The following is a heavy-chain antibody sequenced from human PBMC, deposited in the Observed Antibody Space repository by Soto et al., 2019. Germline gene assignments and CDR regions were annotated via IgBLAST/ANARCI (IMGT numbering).Heavy chain of an antibody. V-gene: IGHV4-31*03. CDR2: IYYSGST. J-gene: IGHJ4*02. CDR3: ASTISGYDYYFDY. D-gene: IGHD5-12*01. Sequence: PSETLSLTCTVSGGSISSGGYYWSWIRQHPGKGLEWIGYIYYSGSTYYNPSLKSRVTISVDTSKNQFSLKLSSVTAADTAVYYCASTISGYDYYFDYWGQGTLVTVSS. CDR1: GGSISSGGYY.